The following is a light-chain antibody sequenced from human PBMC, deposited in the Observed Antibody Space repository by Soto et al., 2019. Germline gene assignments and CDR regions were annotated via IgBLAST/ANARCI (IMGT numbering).Light chain of an antibody. J-gene: IGKJ1*01. CDR2: AAS. Sequence: DIQMTQSPSSLSASVGDRVTVTCRPSQTISVYLNWYQQKPGKAPKLLIYAASSLQSGVPSRFSGSGSGTDFSLTISSLQPDDFATYYCQQSYSTPRTFGQGTKVDIK. CDR1: QTISVY. V-gene: IGKV1-39*01. CDR3: QQSYSTPRT.